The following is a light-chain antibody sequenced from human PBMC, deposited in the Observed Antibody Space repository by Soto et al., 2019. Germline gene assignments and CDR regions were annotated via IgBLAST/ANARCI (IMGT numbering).Light chain of an antibody. CDR2: DVT. J-gene: IGLJ1*01. V-gene: IGLV2-11*01. CDR1: SSDVGGYNY. CDR3: CSYAGTNSYV. Sequence: QSALTQPRSVSGSPGQSVTISCTGTSSDVGGYNYVSWYQQHPDKAPKLMIYDVTKRPSGVPHRFSGSKSDNTASLTISGLQAEDEADYYCCSYAGTNSYVFGTGTKLTVL.